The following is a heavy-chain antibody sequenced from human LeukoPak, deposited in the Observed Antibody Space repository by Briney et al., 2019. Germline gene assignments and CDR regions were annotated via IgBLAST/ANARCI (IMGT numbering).Heavy chain of an antibody. CDR2: IYTSGST. CDR3: AREPPGQWLVRPYYYYGMDV. CDR1: GGSISSGSYY. Sequence: PSETLSLTCTVSGGSISSGSYYWSWIRQPAGKGLEWIVRIYTSGSTNYSPSLKSRVTISVDTSKNQFSLKLSSVTAADTAVYYCAREPPGQWLVRPYYYYGMDVWGQGTTVTVSS. V-gene: IGHV4-61*02. D-gene: IGHD6-19*01. J-gene: IGHJ6*02.